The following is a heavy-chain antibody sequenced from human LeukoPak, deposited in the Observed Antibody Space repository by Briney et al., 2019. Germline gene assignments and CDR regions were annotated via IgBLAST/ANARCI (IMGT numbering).Heavy chain of an antibody. V-gene: IGHV4-34*01. CDR1: GFTFSSYA. CDR2: INHSGST. Sequence: GSLRLSCAASGFTFSSYAMSWVRQAPGKGLEWIGEINHSGSTNYNPSLKSRVTISVDTSKNQFSLKLSSVTAADTAVYYCARVRSTWIQLWWLDYWGQGTLVTVSS. D-gene: IGHD5-18*01. J-gene: IGHJ4*02. CDR3: ARVRSTWIQLWWLDY.